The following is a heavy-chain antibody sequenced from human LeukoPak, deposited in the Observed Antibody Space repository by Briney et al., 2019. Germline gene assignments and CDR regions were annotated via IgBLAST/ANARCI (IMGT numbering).Heavy chain of an antibody. CDR2: IWYDGSKK. V-gene: IGHV3-33*01. CDR3: VRGSFGVDY. CDR1: GFTFGGFG. Sequence: RRSLRLSCAASGFTFGGFGMHWVRQAPGKGLEWVAIIWYDGSKKYYQDSVKGRFTISRDNSKNTLYLQMNSLRVEDTAVYYCVRGSFGVDYWGQGTLVTVSS. J-gene: IGHJ4*02. D-gene: IGHD3-10*01.